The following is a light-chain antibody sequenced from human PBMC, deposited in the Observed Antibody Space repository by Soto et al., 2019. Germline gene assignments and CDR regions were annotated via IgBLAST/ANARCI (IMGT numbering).Light chain of an antibody. J-gene: IGKJ1*01. CDR3: QQLSNWPVT. CDR2: DAS. V-gene: IGKV3-11*01. CDR1: QSVRTY. Sequence: EIVLTQSPATLSLSPGERATLSCRAVQSVRTYLAWYQQKPGRAPRLLIYDASSRATGIPARFSGSGSGTEFTLTISSLEPEDFTVYYCQQLSNWPVTFGQGTRVEIK.